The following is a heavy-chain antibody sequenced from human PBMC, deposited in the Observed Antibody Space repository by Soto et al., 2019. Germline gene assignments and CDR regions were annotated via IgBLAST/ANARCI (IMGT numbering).Heavy chain of an antibody. CDR2: MSYDGSNE. J-gene: IGHJ4*02. D-gene: IGHD1-26*01. Sequence: QVQLVESGGGVVQPGRSLRLSCAASGFTFSHYAMHWVRQAPGKGLEWVALMSYDGSNEYYADSVKGRFTISRDNSKNTLYLQMNSLRAEDTAVYYCAKDGSHNFDYWGQGTLVTXSS. CDR1: GFTFSHYA. V-gene: IGHV3-30*18. CDR3: AKDGSHNFDY.